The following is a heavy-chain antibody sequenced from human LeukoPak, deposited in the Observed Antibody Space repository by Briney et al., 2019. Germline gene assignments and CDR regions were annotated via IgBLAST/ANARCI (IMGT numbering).Heavy chain of an antibody. V-gene: IGHV1-58*02. CDR2: IVVGSGNT. D-gene: IGHD2-2*01. CDR3: ATGSRWSSTSCYFGYYYYGMDV. Sequence: SVKVSCKASGFTFTSSAMQWVRQARGQRLEWIGWIVVGSGNTNYAQKFQERVTITRDMSTSTAYMELSSLRSEDTAVYYCATGSRWSSTSCYFGYYYYGMDVWGQGTTVTVSS. CDR1: GFTFTSSA. J-gene: IGHJ6*02.